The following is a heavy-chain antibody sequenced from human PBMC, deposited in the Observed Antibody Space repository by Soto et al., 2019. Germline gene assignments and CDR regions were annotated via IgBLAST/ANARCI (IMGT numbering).Heavy chain of an antibody. D-gene: IGHD6-19*01. V-gene: IGHV3-30-3*01. CDR3: AIDSFLSSGWSFDD. CDR1: GFTFSSYA. Sequence: PGGSLRLSCAASGFTFSSYAMHWVRQAPGKGPEWVAVISYDGSNKYYADSVKGRFTISRDNSKNTLYLQMNSLRAEDTAVYYWAIDSFLSSGWSFDDWGQGTLVTVSS. J-gene: IGHJ4*02. CDR2: ISYDGSNK.